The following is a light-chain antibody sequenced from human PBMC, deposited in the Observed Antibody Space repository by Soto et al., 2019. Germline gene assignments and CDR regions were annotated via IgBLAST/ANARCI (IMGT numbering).Light chain of an antibody. CDR1: QSVSSN. CDR3: QQRSNWPPVYT. CDR2: VAS. V-gene: IGKV3-15*01. Sequence: EIVMTQSPATLSVSPGERATLSCRASQSVSSNLAWYQQKPGQTPKLLIYVASTRATGIPARFSGSGSGTEFTLTISSLQSEDFAVYYCQQRSNWPPVYTFGQGTKLEIK. J-gene: IGKJ2*01.